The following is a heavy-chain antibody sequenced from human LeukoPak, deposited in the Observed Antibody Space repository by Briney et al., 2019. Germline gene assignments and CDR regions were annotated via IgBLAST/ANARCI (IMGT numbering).Heavy chain of an antibody. CDR1: GFTFSSYA. CDR3: AKDSYMVAATLFDY. J-gene: IGHJ4*02. V-gene: IGHV3-23*01. Sequence: GGSLRLSCAASGFTFSSYAMGWVGQAPGKGLEWVSAISGSGGSTYYADSVKGRFTISRDNSKNTLYLQMNSLRAEDTAVYYCAKDSYMVAATLFDYWGQGTLVTVSS. CDR2: ISGSGGST. D-gene: IGHD2-15*01.